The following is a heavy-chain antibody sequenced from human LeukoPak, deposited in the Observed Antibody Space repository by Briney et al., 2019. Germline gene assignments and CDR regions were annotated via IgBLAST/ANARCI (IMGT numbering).Heavy chain of an antibody. CDR2: IIPIFGTA. D-gene: IGHD2-15*01. V-gene: IGHV1-69*05. CDR3: ARAVVVAAKFKDNWFDP. CDR1: GGTFSSYA. J-gene: IGHJ5*02. Sequence: SVKVSCKASGGTFSSYAISWVRQAPGQGLEWMGGIIPIFGTANYAQKFQGRVTITTDESTSTAYMELSSLRSEDTAVYYCARAVVVAAKFKDNWFDPWGQGTLVTVSS.